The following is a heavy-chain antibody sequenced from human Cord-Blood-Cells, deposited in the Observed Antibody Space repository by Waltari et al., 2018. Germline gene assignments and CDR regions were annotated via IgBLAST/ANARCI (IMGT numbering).Heavy chain of an antibody. Sequence: QVQLVQSGAEVKKPGASVKVSCKVSGYTLTELSMHWVRPAPGKGLEWMGGFDPEDGETIYAQKFQGRVTMTEDTSTDTAYMELSSLRSEDTAVYYCATNTPPYDSSGYYFDYWGQGTLVTVSS. CDR2: FDPEDGET. CDR3: ATNTPPYDSSGYYFDY. V-gene: IGHV1-24*01. D-gene: IGHD3-22*01. CDR1: GYTLTELS. J-gene: IGHJ4*02.